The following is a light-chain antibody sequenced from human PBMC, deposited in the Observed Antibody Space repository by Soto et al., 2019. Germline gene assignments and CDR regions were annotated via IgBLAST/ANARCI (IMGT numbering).Light chain of an antibody. CDR1: SSDVGGFTY. CDR3: SSYTGINNLL. CDR2: EIN. V-gene: IGLV2-8*01. Sequence: QSALTQPPSASGSPGQSVTISCTGTSSDVGGFTYVSWYQQHPGKPPRLILFEINKRPSGVPDRFSGSKSGNTASLTISGLQAEDEADYYCSSYTGINNLLFGGGTKVTVL. J-gene: IGLJ2*01.